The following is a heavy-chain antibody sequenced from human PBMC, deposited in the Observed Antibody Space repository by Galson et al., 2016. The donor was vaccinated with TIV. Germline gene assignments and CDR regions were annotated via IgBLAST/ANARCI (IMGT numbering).Heavy chain of an antibody. CDR3: AKYFKWLRFDS. Sequence: SLRLSCAISGFTFRNYGMHWVRQAPGKGLEWVAIISSDGNRIYYTDSVKGRFAISRDNSKNTLYLQMDSLRAEDTAVYYCAKYFKWLRFDSWGQGTLVTVSS. CDR1: GFTFRNYG. V-gene: IGHV3-30*18. D-gene: IGHD5-12*01. CDR2: ISSDGNRI. J-gene: IGHJ4*02.